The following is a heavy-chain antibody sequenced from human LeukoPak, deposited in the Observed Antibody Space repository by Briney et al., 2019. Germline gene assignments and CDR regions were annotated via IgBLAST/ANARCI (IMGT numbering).Heavy chain of an antibody. D-gene: IGHD5-12*01. J-gene: IGHJ4*02. CDR2: ISSSSSYI. Sequence: GGSLRLSCAASGXTFSSYSMNWVRQAPGKGREWVSSISSSSSYIYYADSVKGRFTISRDNAKNSLYLQMNSLRAEDTAVYYCARGGYTYGAYFDYWGQGTLVTVSS. CDR1: GXTFSSYS. V-gene: IGHV3-21*01. CDR3: ARGGYTYGAYFDY.